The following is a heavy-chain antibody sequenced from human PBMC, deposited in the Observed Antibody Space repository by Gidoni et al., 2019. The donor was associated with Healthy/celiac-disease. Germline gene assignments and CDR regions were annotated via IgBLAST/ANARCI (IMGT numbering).Heavy chain of an antibody. J-gene: IGHJ4*02. CDR2: IYYSGST. Sequence: QVQLQASGPGLVKPSETLSLTCPVSGGSISSYSWSWSRQPPGKGLEWIGYIYYSGSTNYNPSLKSRVTISVDTSKNQFSLKLSSVTAADTAVYYCARSLLEYYYDSSGYASYSYWGQGTLVTVSS. CDR1: GGSISSYS. D-gene: IGHD3-22*01. V-gene: IGHV4-59*01. CDR3: ARSLLEYYYDSSGYASYSY.